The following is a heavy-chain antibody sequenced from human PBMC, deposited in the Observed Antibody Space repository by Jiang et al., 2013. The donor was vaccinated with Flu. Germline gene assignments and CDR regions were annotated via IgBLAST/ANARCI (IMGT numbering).Heavy chain of an antibody. Sequence: LVESGAEVKKPGAQXRFPARHLDTPSPATICTGCDRPLDKGLSWMGIINPSGGSTSYAQKFQGRVTMTRDTSTSTVYMELSSLRSEDTAVYYCARAEVDATPGPANDAFDIWGQGTMVTVSS. CDR1: DTPSPAT. CDR3: ARAEVDATPGPANDAFDI. J-gene: IGHJ3*02. CDR2: INPSGGST. V-gene: IGHV1-46*01. D-gene: IGHD2-15*01.